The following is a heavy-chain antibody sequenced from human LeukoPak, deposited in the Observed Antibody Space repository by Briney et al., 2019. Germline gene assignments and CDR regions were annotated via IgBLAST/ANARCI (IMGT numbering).Heavy chain of an antibody. J-gene: IGHJ4*02. D-gene: IGHD6-19*01. Sequence: GGSLRLSCAASGFTFSNYAMSWVRQAPGKGLEWVSTISGGGGGTYYAGSVKGRFTISRENAKNSLYLQMNSLTAGDTAVYYCAGAGSETQWRAFDFWGQGALVTVFS. V-gene: IGHV3-23*01. CDR1: GFTFSNYA. CDR2: ISGGGGGT. CDR3: AGAGSETQWRAFDF.